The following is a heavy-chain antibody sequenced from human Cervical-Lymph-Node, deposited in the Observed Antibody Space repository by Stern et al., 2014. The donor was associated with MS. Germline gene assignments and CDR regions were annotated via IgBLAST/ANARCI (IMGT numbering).Heavy chain of an antibody. Sequence: EVQLVESGGGLVKPGGSLRLSCAASGFTFSSYSMNWVRQAPGKGLEWVSSISSSSSYIYYADSVKGRFTISRDNAKNSLYLQMNSLRAEDTAVYYCARDGNVDTAMACYDYWGQGTLVTVSS. CDR1: GFTFSSYS. CDR3: ARDGNVDTAMACYDY. V-gene: IGHV3-21*01. D-gene: IGHD5-18*01. CDR2: ISSSSSYI. J-gene: IGHJ4*02.